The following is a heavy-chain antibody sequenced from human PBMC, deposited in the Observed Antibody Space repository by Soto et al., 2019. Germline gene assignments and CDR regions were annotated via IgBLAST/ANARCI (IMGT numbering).Heavy chain of an antibody. CDR1: GGCIGSGCCS. CDR2: MYHSGST. J-gene: IGHJ4*02. V-gene: IGHV4-30-2*01. D-gene: IGHD2-2*01. Sequence: LSLTCALSGGCIGSGCCSWSWIRQPPGKGLEWIGYMYHSGSTYYNSSLKSRVTISIDRSKNQFSLKLSSVTAADTAVYYCATVPDYWGQGTLVTVSS. CDR3: ATVPDY.